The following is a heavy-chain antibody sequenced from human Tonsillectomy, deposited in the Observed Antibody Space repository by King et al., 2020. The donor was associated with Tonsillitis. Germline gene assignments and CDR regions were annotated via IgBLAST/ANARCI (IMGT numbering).Heavy chain of an antibody. CDR2: ISGSGGST. CDR3: AKDSVLRYFDWLHFDAFDI. Sequence: VQLVESGGDLVQPGGSLRLSCAASGFSISGYAMSRVRQAPGKGLEWVSAISGSGGSTYYADSVKGRFTISRDNSKNTLYLQMNSLRAEDTAVYYCAKDSVLRYFDWLHFDAFDIWGQGTMVTVSS. D-gene: IGHD3-9*01. J-gene: IGHJ3*02. CDR1: GFSISGYA. V-gene: IGHV3-23*04.